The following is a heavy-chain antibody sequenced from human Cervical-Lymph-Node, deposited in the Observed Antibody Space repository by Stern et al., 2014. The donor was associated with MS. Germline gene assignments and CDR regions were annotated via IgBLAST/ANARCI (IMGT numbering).Heavy chain of an antibody. CDR1: GYTFTNYY. J-gene: IGHJ4*02. V-gene: IGHV1-46*01. CDR3: ARDRAVAVAEYYFDF. D-gene: IGHD6-19*01. CDR2: INPSVSST. Sequence: QVQLMQSGAEVKKPGASVKVSCKASGYTFTNYYIHWVRQAPGQGLEWMGIINPSVSSTDYAQKFQGRVTLTRDTSTSTVYMELSSLRSEDTAVYYCARDRAVAVAEYYFDFWGQGTLVNVSS.